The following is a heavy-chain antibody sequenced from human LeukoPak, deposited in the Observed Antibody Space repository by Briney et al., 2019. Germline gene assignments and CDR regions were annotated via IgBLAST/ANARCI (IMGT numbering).Heavy chain of an antibody. CDR1: GFSFSFSN. V-gene: IGHV3-21*01. CDR2: IGTSNNYI. CDR3: ARSGRVVRGVISYYYYYMDV. J-gene: IGHJ6*03. D-gene: IGHD3-10*01. Sequence: GGSLRLSCAASGFSFSFSNMNWVRQAPGKGLEWVSSIGTSNNYIYYTDSVKGRFTFSRDNAKNTLYLQMNSLRAEDTAVYYCARSGRVVRGVISYYYYYMDVWGKGTTVTISS.